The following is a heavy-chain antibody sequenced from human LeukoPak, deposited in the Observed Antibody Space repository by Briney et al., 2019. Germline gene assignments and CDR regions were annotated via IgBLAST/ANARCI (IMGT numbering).Heavy chain of an antibody. CDR3: AKAFREYGSSTYSSFDI. J-gene: IGHJ3*02. V-gene: IGHV3-23*01. CDR2: ITGTT. D-gene: IGHD6-13*01. CDR1: GFTFSSYA. Sequence: GSLRVSCAASGFTFSSYAMSWVRQAPGKGLQWVSTITGTTHYADSVRGRFTFSIDNSKNILYLQMNSLSTEDTAIYYCAKAFREYGSSTYSSFDIWGQGAIVTDPS.